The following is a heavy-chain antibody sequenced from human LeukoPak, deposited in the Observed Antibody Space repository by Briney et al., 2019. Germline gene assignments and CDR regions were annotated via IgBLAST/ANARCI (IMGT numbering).Heavy chain of an antibody. CDR1: GGSISGYS. CDR3: ARDNPAGP. J-gene: IGHJ5*02. D-gene: IGHD1-14*01. V-gene: IGHV4-4*07. Sequence: SETLSLTCTVSGGSISGYSWSWIRQSAGKGLEWIGRIYTSGSTDYNPSFKSRVTMSIDTSEKQFSLNLTSVTAADTAVYYCARDNPAGPWGQGTLVTVSS. CDR2: IYTSGST.